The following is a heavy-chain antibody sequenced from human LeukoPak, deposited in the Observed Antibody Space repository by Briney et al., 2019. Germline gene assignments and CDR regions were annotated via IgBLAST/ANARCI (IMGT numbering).Heavy chain of an antibody. D-gene: IGHD1-1*01. J-gene: IGHJ4*02. CDR3: ARDLGTRYFDY. CDR1: GFCFSSYV. V-gene: IGHV3-33*01. Sequence: GRSLRLSCAASGFCFSSYVMHWVRQAPGKGLEWLANIWYAGSDKYYADSVKGRFTISRDNSKNTLYLQMNSLIADDTAVYYCARDLGTRYFDYWGQGTLVTVSS. CDR2: IWYAGSDK.